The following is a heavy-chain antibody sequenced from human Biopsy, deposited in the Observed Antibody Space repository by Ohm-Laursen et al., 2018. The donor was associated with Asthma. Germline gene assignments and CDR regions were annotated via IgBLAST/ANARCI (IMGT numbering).Heavy chain of an antibody. Sequence: SLRLSCAASGFSFSYYWMTWVRQGPGKGLEWVANIKKDGNEKSYADSARGRFTISRDNSKNTLSLQMNSLTAEDTAVYYCAREGVAGTHIEDWGQGTLVTVSS. CDR2: IKKDGNEK. V-gene: IGHV3-7*01. D-gene: IGHD6-19*01. J-gene: IGHJ4*02. CDR1: GFSFSYYW. CDR3: AREGVAGTHIED.